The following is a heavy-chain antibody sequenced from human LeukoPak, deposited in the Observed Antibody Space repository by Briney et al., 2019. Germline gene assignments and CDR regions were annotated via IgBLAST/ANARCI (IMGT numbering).Heavy chain of an antibody. CDR3: AKVRAPSGWFNSDY. Sequence: GGCLRLSCAASGFTFSNYVMRWVRQAPGKGLEWVSGISGSGDSTYYADSVKGRFTISRDNCKNTLYLQMNSLRVEDTAAYYCAKVRAPSGWFNSDYWGQGTLVTVSS. J-gene: IGHJ4*02. CDR1: GFTFSNYV. CDR2: ISGSGDST. V-gene: IGHV3-23*01. D-gene: IGHD6-19*01.